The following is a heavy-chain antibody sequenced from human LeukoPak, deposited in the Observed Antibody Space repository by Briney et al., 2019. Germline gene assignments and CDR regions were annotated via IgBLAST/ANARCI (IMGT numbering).Heavy chain of an antibody. D-gene: IGHD3-10*01. J-gene: IGHJ4*02. CDR1: GDAIRSYY. CDR2: IYTGGST. CDR3: ARDRAARGLKGYYFDY. V-gene: IGHV4-4*07. Sequence: SETLSLTCSVSGDAIRSYYWSWIRQPAGKGLEWIGRIYTGGSTNYNPSLKSRVTMSLDTSKNQFSLKSSSVTVADTAVYYCARDRAARGLKGYYFDYWGQGTLVTVSS.